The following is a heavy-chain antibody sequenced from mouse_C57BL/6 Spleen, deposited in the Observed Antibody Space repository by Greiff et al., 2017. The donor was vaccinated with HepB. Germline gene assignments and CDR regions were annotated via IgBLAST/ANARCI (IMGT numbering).Heavy chain of an antibody. Sequence: EVKLMESGGGLVQPGGSLKLSCAASGFTFSDYYMYWVRQTPEKRLEWVAYISNGGGSTYYPDTVKGRFTISRDNAKNTLYLQMSRLKSEDPAMYYCARQGGGYYGWFAYWGQGTLVTDSA. D-gene: IGHD2-3*01. CDR2: ISNGGGST. CDR3: ARQGGGYYGWFAY. V-gene: IGHV5-12*01. J-gene: IGHJ3*01. CDR1: GFTFSDYY.